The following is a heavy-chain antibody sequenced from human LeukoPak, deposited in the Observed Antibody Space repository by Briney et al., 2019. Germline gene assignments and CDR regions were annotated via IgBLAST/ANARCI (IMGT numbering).Heavy chain of an antibody. D-gene: IGHD3-10*02. CDR1: GFTFSSYG. Sequence: GGSLRLSCAASGFTFSSYGMSWVRQAPGKGLEWVSAISGSGGSTYYADSVKGRFTISRDNSKNTLYLQMNSLRSDDTAVYYCAELGITMIGGVWGKGTTVTISS. CDR2: ISGSGGST. CDR3: AELGITMIGGV. J-gene: IGHJ6*04. V-gene: IGHV3-23*01.